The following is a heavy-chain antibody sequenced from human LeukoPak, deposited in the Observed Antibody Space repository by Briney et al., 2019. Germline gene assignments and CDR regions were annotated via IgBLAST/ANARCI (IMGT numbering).Heavy chain of an antibody. V-gene: IGHV3-30*02. Sequence: PGGSLRLSCSASGFTFRTYGMHWVRQAPGKGLEWVAFIRFDGSNQYYADSVKGRFTISRDNSSNTLSLQMNTLRGDDTAVYFCAKGYGESHFDSWGQGTLVTVSS. CDR3: AKGYGESHFDS. J-gene: IGHJ4*02. CDR1: GFTFRTYG. D-gene: IGHD5-18*01. CDR2: IRFDGSNQ.